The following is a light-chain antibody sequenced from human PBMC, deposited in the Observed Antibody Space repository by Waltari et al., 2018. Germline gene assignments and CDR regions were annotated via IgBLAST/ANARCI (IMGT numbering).Light chain of an antibody. CDR3: QAWDSNTVV. CDR1: KLGDKY. CDR2: QDT. Sequence: SYELTQPPSVSVSPGQTATITCSGDKLGDKYACWYQQRPGQSPTLVIYQDTKRPPGIPERLSGSNSGNTATLTISGAQAMDEADYYCQAWDSNTVVFGGGTKLTVL. V-gene: IGLV3-1*01. J-gene: IGLJ2*01.